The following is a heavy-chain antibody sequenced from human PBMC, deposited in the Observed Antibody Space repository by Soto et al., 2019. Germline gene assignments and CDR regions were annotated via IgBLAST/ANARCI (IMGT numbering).Heavy chain of an antibody. D-gene: IGHD3-22*01. J-gene: IGHJ4*02. Sequence: EVQLLESGGGLVQPGGSLRLSCAASGFTFSTYAMSWVRQAPGKGLEWVSGISATTGRTYYTDSVKGRFTISRDNSKNTLFLQMNSLRLEDTAIYYCANRRQIYPDSSGYSPADHWGQGTLVTVSS. CDR2: ISATTGRT. CDR1: GFTFSTYA. CDR3: ANRRQIYPDSSGYSPADH. V-gene: IGHV3-23*01.